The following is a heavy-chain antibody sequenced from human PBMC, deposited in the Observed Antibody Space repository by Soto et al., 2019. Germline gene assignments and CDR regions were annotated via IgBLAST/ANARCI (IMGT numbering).Heavy chain of an antibody. Sequence: GSLRLSCSVAGFTVSDSMSWVRQAPGKGLECVSSIHSDGSTHYTDSVRGRFTISRDNSKNTLYLQMDRLRVDDTAVYFCARDASGPFDYWGQGTLVTVSS. D-gene: IGHD6-19*01. J-gene: IGHJ4*02. CDR1: GFTVSDS. CDR2: IHSDGST. CDR3: ARDASGPFDY. V-gene: IGHV3-53*01.